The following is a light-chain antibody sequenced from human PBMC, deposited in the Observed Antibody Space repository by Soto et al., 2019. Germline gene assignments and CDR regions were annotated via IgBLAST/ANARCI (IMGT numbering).Light chain of an antibody. J-gene: IGLJ1*01. CDR2: DVS. CDR3: GSYTTSSTLYV. Sequence: QSALTQPASVSGSPGQSITISCTGTSSDVGGYNYVSWYQQHPGKAPKLMIYDVSNRPSGVSNRFSGSKSGNTASLTISGLHSEDEADYYCGSYTTSSTLYVFGTGTKLTVL. CDR1: SSDVGGYNY. V-gene: IGLV2-14*01.